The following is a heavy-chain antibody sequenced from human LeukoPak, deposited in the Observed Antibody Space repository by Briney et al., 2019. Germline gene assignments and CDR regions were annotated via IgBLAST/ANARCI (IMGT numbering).Heavy chain of an antibody. Sequence: PSETLSLTCTVSGGSISSSSYYWGWIRQPPGKGLEWIGSIYYSGSTYYNPSLKSRVTISVDTSKNQFSLKLSSVTAADTAVYYCAREGRVTDDAFDIWGQGTMVTVSS. J-gene: IGHJ3*02. V-gene: IGHV4-39*07. CDR2: IYYSGST. CDR1: GGSISSSSYY. CDR3: AREGRVTDDAFDI. D-gene: IGHD2-21*02.